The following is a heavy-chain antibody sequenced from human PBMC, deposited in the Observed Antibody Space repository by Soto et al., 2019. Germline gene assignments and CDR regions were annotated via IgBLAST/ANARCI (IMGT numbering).Heavy chain of an antibody. CDR1: GFTFSSYW. Sequence: ESGGGLVQPGGSLRLSCAASGFTFSSYWMSWVRQAPGKGLEWVAIIRPGEIEKYYVDSVKGRFTIFRDNAKNSLYLQMTSLRAEDTAVYYCARDKLVGATSGSYFDYWGQGTLVTVSS. CDR3: ARDKLVGATSGSYFDY. J-gene: IGHJ4*02. D-gene: IGHD1-26*01. CDR2: IRPGEIEK. V-gene: IGHV3-7*05.